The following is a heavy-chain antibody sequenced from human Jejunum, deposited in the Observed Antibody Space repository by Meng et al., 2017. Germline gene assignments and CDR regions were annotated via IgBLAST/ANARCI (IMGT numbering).Heavy chain of an antibody. J-gene: IGHJ4*02. CDR3: ARDLSSEFADFYLDS. CDR1: GYTFNSYV. Sequence: ASVTVSCKASGYTFNSYVIHWVRQAPGQRLEWMGWINAANGYTKYAQKFQGRVTFTRDTSATTAYMELSRLRSEDTAVYYCARDLSSEFADFYLDSWGQGTLVTVSS. V-gene: IGHV1-3*01. CDR2: INAANGYT. D-gene: IGHD2/OR15-2a*01.